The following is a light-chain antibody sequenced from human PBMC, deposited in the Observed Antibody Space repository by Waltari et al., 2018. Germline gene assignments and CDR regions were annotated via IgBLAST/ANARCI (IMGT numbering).Light chain of an antibody. Sequence: QPVVTQEPSLSVSSGGTVTPTSSLGSGSTHTTSHATWYQQTPGQAPRTLVYKANARSSGVPDRFSGSILGNTAALTITGAQADDESDYYCALYMGSGIWVFGGGTRLTVL. V-gene: IGLV8-61*01. CDR1: SGSTHTTSH. CDR3: ALYMGSGIWV. CDR2: KAN. J-gene: IGLJ3*02.